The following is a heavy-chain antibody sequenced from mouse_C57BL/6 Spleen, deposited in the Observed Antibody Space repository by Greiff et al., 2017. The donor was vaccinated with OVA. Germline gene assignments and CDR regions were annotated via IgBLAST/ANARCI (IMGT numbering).Heavy chain of an antibody. CDR3: ATGGITTVVAPCAY. CDR1: GFNIKDDY. V-gene: IGHV14-4*01. D-gene: IGHD1-1*01. Sequence: VQLKQSGAELVRPGASVKLSCTASGFNIKDDYMHWVKQRPEQGLEWIGWIDPENGDTEYASKFQGKATITADTSSNTAYLQLSSLTSEDTAVYYCATGGITTVVAPCAYWGQGTLVTVSA. J-gene: IGHJ3*01. CDR2: IDPENGDT.